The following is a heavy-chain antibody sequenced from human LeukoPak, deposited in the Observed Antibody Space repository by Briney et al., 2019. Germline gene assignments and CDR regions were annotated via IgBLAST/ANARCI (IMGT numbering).Heavy chain of an antibody. CDR3: AMLASQYLTSWFDY. Sequence: GGSLRLSCAASGFTFSSYSMNWVRQAPGKGLEWVSSISSSSSYIYYADSVKGRFTISRDNSKNTLYLQMHSLRAEDTAVYYCAMLASQYLTSWFDYWGQGTLVTVPS. CDR1: GFTFSSYS. J-gene: IGHJ4*02. CDR2: ISSSSSYI. V-gene: IGHV3-21*01. D-gene: IGHD2/OR15-2a*01.